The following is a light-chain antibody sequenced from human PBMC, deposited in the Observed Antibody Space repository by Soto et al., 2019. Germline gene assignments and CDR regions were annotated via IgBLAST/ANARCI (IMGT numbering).Light chain of an antibody. CDR3: GVCEGSLNGPV. CDR1: SSNVGINS. J-gene: IGLJ2*01. Sequence: QSVLTQPASASGTPGQRVAIACSGSSSNVGINSVTWYQQLPGAPPKVLIFNTNHRPSGVPDRFSGSKSGTSASLAISGLQPEDEADYYCGVCEGSLNGPVFGGGTKLTVL. V-gene: IGLV1-44*01. CDR2: NTN.